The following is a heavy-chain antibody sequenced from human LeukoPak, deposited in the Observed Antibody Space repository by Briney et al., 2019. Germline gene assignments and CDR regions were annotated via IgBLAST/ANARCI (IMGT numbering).Heavy chain of an antibody. D-gene: IGHD2/OR15-2a*01. J-gene: IGHJ4*02. CDR1: GFTFDDYA. V-gene: IGHV3-43*02. CDR3: ATSDFAAHFDY. CDR2: ISGDGGST. Sequence: QPGGSLRLSCAASGFTFDDYAMHWVRQAPGEGLEWVSLISGDGGSTYYADSVKGRFTISRDNSKNSLYLQMNSLGTEDTALYYCATSDFAAHFDYWGQGILVTVSS.